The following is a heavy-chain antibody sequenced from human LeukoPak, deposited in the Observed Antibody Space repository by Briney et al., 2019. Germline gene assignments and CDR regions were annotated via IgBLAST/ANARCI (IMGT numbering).Heavy chain of an antibody. D-gene: IGHD3-10*01. V-gene: IGHV1-18*01. Sequence: ASVKVSCKASGYTFTSYGISWVRQAPGQGLEWMGWISGYNGNTNYVQKFQGRVTMTTDKSTNTADMELRSLRSDGTAVYYCASGTITMIRGITYHYYGLDVWGQGTTVTVSS. CDR1: GYTFTSYG. J-gene: IGHJ6*02. CDR2: ISGYNGNT. CDR3: ASGTITMIRGITYHYYGLDV.